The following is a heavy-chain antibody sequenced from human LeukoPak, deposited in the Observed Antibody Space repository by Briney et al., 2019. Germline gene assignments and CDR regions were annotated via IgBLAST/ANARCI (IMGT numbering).Heavy chain of an antibody. Sequence: SETLSLTCAVYGGSFSGYYWSWIRQPPGKGLEWIGEINHSGSTNYNPSLKSRVTISVDTSKNQFSLKLSSVTAADTAFYYCAKDNRRHYTSGPNPDSLHWGQGALVTVSS. CDR1: GGSFSGYY. CDR3: AKDNRRHYTSGPNPDSLH. V-gene: IGHV4-34*01. CDR2: INHSGST. D-gene: IGHD6-19*01. J-gene: IGHJ4*02.